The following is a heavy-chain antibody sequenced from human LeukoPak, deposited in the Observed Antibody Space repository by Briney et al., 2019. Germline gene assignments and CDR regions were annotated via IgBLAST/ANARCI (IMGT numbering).Heavy chain of an antibody. CDR2: IYYTGST. V-gene: IGHV4-39*01. D-gene: IGHD3-22*01. J-gene: IGHJ6*03. Sequence: GSLRLSCAASGFTFSSYGMSWIRQPPGKGLEWIGIIYYTGSTYYNPSLKSRVIISVDTSKNQFSLNLISVTAADTAVYYCARHVDYFDRKNYYNMDVWGKGTTVTISS. CDR1: GFTFSSYG. CDR3: ARHVDYFDRKNYYNMDV.